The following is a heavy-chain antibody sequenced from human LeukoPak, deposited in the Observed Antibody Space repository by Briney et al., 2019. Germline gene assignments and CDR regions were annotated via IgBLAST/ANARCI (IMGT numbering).Heavy chain of an antibody. Sequence: PGGSLRLSCTVSGLTFSDNYMSWIRQAPGKGLEGVSYISSSGNTTYNADSVKGRFSITRGKAKNSLYLQMNSLRAEDTAVYYCARDGGSAWFLDYWGQGTLVTVSS. CDR3: ARDGGSAWFLDY. D-gene: IGHD6-19*01. V-gene: IGHV3-11*04. CDR1: GLTFSDNY. CDR2: ISSSGNTT. J-gene: IGHJ4*02.